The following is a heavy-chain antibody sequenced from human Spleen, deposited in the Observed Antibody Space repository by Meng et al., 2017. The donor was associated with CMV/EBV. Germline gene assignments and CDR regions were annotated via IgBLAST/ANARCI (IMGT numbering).Heavy chain of an antibody. J-gene: IGHJ4*02. D-gene: IGHD3-10*01. CDR2: ISYSGTT. Sequence: SISSSSYYWSWIRQPPGKGLEWIGSISYSGTTYYNPSLKSRVAISVDTSKNQFSLKLSSVTAADTAVHYCARGYYGSGSYSYYFDYWGQGTPVTVSS. V-gene: IGHV4-39*01. CDR1: SISSSSYY. CDR3: ARGYYGSGSYSYYFDY.